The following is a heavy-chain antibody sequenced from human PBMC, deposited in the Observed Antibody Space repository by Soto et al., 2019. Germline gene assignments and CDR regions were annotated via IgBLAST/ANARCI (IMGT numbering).Heavy chain of an antibody. CDR2: IKGDGSHT. CDR3: ATSAGAPGNY. V-gene: IGHV3-7*01. D-gene: IGHD1-26*01. J-gene: IGHJ4*02. CDR1: GFSFSSDW. Sequence: GGSLRLSCEAAGFSFSSDWMSWVRQAPGKGLEWVANIKGDGSHTYYVDSVKGRFTISRDNAANSLYLQMNSLRVEDTAVYYCATSAGAPGNYWGQGTLVTVSS.